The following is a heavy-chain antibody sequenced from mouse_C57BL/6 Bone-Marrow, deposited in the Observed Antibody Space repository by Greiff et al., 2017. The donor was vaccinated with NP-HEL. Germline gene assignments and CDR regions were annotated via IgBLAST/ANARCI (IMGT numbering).Heavy chain of an antibody. V-gene: IGHV5-17*01. Sequence: EVKLMESGGGLVKPGGSLKLSCAASGFTFSDYGMHWVRQAPEKGLEWVAYISSGSSTIYYADTVKGRFTISRDNAKNTLFLQMTSLRSEDTAMYYCARWDWDENFDYWGQGTTLTVSS. CDR2: ISSGSSTI. CDR1: GFTFSDYG. D-gene: IGHD4-1*01. CDR3: ARWDWDENFDY. J-gene: IGHJ2*01.